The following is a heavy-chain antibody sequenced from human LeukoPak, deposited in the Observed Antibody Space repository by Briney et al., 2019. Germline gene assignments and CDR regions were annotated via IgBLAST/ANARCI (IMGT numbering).Heavy chain of an antibody. CDR1: GFTFSSYW. CDR2: INHNGNVN. CDR3: ARGGGLDV. J-gene: IGHJ6*02. V-gene: IGHV3-7*03. D-gene: IGHD3-16*01. Sequence: GSLRLSFAASGFTFSSYWMNWARPAPGKGLEWVASINHNGNVNYYVDSVKGRFTISRDNAKNSLYLQMSNLRAEDTAVYFCARGGGLDVWGQGATVTVSS.